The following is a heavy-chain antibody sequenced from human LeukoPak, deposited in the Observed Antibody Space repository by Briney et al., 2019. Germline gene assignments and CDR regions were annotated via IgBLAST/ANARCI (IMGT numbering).Heavy chain of an antibody. V-gene: IGHV3-43*01. J-gene: IGHJ4*02. CDR2: ISWDGGST. CDR3: AKGMGIAAAGTRFDY. Sequence: PGGSLRLSCAASGFTFDDYTMHWVRQAPGKGLEWVSLISWDGGSTYYADSVKGRFTISRDNSKNSLYLQMNSLRTEDTALYYCAKGMGIAAAGTRFDYWGQGTLVTVSS. CDR1: GFTFDDYT. D-gene: IGHD6-13*01.